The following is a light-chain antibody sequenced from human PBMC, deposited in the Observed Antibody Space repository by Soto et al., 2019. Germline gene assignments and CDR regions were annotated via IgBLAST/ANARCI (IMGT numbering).Light chain of an antibody. CDR2: EVS. CDR1: SSDVGGYNY. J-gene: IGLJ1*01. CDR3: SSYTSSSTLV. Sequence: QSALTQPASVSGSPGQSITISCTGTSSDVGGYNYVSWYQQHPGKAPKLMIYEVSNRPSGVSNRFSGSKSGNTASLTISGLQAEEVADYYCSSYTSSSTLVFGTGTKHTVL. V-gene: IGLV2-14*01.